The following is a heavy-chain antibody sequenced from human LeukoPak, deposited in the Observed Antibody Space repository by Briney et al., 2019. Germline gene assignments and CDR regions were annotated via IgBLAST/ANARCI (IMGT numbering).Heavy chain of an antibody. D-gene: IGHD1-14*01. V-gene: IGHV4-59*01. Sequence: SETLSLTCTVSGGSISSYFWNWIRQPPGKRLEWIGNIYNSGSTNYNSSLKSRVIISVDTSKNQFSLKLSSVTAADTAVYYCARAPEYGLYYFDYWGQGTLVTVSS. CDR2: IYNSGST. J-gene: IGHJ4*02. CDR3: ARAPEYGLYYFDY. CDR1: GGSISSYF.